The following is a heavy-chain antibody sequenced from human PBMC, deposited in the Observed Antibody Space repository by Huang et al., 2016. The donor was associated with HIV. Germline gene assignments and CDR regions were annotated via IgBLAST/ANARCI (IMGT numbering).Heavy chain of an antibody. CDR3: ARVGSGWSLLGDALDF. D-gene: IGHD6-19*01. CDR1: GYTFTSNH. J-gene: IGHJ3*01. Sequence: QVQLVQSGAEVKKPGASVRLSCKASGYTFTSNHINWVRQAPGQGLEWMGKINPSGGSTDYAQKFQDRIAMTRDRSTSTVYLELRSLTSDDTAIYYCARVGSGWSLLGDALDFWGRGTMVTVSS. CDR2: INPSGGST. V-gene: IGHV1-46*01.